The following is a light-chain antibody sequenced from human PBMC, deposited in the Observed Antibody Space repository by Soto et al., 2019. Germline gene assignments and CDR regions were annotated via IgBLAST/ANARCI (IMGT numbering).Light chain of an antibody. V-gene: IGKV3-15*01. Sequence: EIVMTQSPATLSVSPGERATLSCRASQSVSSNLAWYQQKPGQAPRLLIYGASTRATGIPARFSGSGSGTEFTLHIRSLQSEDFAVYYCQQYNNWPPWTVGQGTKVEIK. CDR1: QSVSSN. CDR2: GAS. CDR3: QQYNNWPPWT. J-gene: IGKJ1*01.